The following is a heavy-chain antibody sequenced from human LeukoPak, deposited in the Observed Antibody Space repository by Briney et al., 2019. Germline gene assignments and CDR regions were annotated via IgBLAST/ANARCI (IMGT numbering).Heavy chain of an antibody. D-gene: IGHD3-10*01. J-gene: IGHJ4*02. CDR2: IKSKIDGGTI. CDR1: GFTFSDAW. Sequence: GGSLRLSCVASGFTFSDAWMSWVRQAPGKGLEWVGRIKSKIDGGTIDYGAPVKGRFTMSRDDSRATLYLQMNSLKAEDTAVYYCTTDLGITMIRGVIVYWGQGALVTVSS. CDR3: TTDLGITMIRGVIVY. V-gene: IGHV3-15*01.